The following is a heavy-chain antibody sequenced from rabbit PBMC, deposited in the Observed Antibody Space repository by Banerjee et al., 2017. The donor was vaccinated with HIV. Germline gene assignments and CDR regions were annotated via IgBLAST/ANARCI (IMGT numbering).Heavy chain of an antibody. D-gene: IGHD1-1*01. CDR3: ARAVSGYGGAPKL. CDR2: IYTGSSGST. V-gene: IGHV1S45*01. Sequence: QEQLEETGGGLVQPGGSLTLSCKASGFDFSSYYMSWVRQAPGKGLEWIACIYTGSSGSTYYASWAKGRFTISKTSSTVDLKMTSLTPADTATYFCARAVSGYGGAPKLWGPGTLVTVS. CDR1: GFDFSSYYM. J-gene: IGHJ6*01.